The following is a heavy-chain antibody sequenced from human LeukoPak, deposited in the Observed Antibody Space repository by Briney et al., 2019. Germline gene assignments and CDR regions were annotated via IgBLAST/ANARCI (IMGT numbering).Heavy chain of an antibody. CDR3: ARGKVMVRGVSDY. V-gene: IGHV1-8*03. J-gene: IGHJ4*02. CDR1: GYTFTSYD. D-gene: IGHD3-10*01. CDR2: MNPNSGNT. Sequence: ASVKVSCKASGYTFTSYDINWVRQATGQGLEWMGWMNPNSGNTGYAQKFQGRVTITRNTSISTAYMELSSLRSEDTAVYYCARGKVMVRGVSDYWGQGTLVTVSS.